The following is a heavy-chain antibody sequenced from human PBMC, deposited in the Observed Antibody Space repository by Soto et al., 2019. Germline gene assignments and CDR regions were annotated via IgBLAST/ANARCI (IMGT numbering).Heavy chain of an antibody. J-gene: IGHJ6*02. CDR3: ARDPFSVVVITPYYYYGMDV. Sequence: VKVSCKASGGTFSSYAISWVRQAPGQGLEWMGGIIPIFGTANYAQKFQGRVTITADESTSTAYMELSSLRSEDTAVYYCARDPFSVVVITPYYYYGMDVWGQGTTVTVSS. CDR1: GGTFSSYA. CDR2: IIPIFGTA. V-gene: IGHV1-69*01. D-gene: IGHD3-22*01.